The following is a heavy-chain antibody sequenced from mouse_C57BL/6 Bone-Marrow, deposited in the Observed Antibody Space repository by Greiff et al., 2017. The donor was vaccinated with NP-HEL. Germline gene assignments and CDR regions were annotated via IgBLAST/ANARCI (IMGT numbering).Heavy chain of an antibody. V-gene: IGHV1-47*01. Sequence: QVQLQQSGAELVKPGASVKMSCKASGYTFTTYPIEWMKQNHGKSLEWIGNFHPYNDDTKYNEKFKGKATLTVEKSSSTVYLERSRLTSDDSAVYYCARTDYYASSPVYFDYWGQGTTLTVSS. J-gene: IGHJ2*01. CDR1: GYTFTTYP. CDR2: FHPYNDDT. CDR3: ARTDYYASSPVYFDY. D-gene: IGHD1-1*01.